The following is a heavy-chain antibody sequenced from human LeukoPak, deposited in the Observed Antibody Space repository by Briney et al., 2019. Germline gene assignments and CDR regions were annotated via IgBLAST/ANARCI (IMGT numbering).Heavy chain of an antibody. J-gene: IGHJ4*02. V-gene: IGHV3-66*01. CDR2: IYSGGST. Sequence: QAGGSLRLSCAASGFTVSSNYMSRVRQAPGKGLEWVSVIYSGGSTYYADSVKGRFTISRDNSKNTLYLQMNSLRAEDTAVYYCARGKRWQWLDYFDYWGQGTLVTVSS. D-gene: IGHD6-19*01. CDR1: GFTVSSNY. CDR3: ARGKRWQWLDYFDY.